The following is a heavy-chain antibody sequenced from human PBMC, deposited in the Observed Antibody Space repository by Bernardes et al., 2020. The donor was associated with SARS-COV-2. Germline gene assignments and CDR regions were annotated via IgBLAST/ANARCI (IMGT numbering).Heavy chain of an antibody. J-gene: IGHJ6*02. D-gene: IGHD6-6*01. Sequence: GGSLRLSCAASGFTFLNYRMSWVRLAPGKGLALVSNIKQHVRETYYVASVMCRFTTSSDNAKNSLYLQMTSLRAEDTAVSYCVRDFSNSFRSSYNYYGMDVWGQGTTVIVSS. CDR3: VRDFSNSFRSSYNYYGMDV. CDR1: GFTFLNYR. V-gene: IGHV3-7*01. CDR2: IKQHVRET.